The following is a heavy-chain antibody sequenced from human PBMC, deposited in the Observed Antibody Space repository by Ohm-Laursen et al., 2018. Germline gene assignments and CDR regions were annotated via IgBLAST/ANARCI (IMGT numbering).Heavy chain of an antibody. Sequence: SLRLSCAASGFTFSSYGMHWVRQAPGKGLEWVAVIWYDGSNKYYADSVKGRFTISRDNSKNTLYLQMNSLRAEDTAVYYCAKDYEAFWSGYTTLDYWGQGTLVTVSS. J-gene: IGHJ4*02. CDR2: IWYDGSNK. CDR1: GFTFSSYG. CDR3: AKDYEAFWSGYTTLDY. D-gene: IGHD3-3*01. V-gene: IGHV3-33*06.